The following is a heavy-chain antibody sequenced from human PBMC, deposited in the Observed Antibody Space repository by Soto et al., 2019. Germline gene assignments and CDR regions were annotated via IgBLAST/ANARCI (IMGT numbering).Heavy chain of an antibody. CDR1: GFTFSSYA. CDR3: ARDADSGNYYFLLDY. V-gene: IGHV3-30*09. J-gene: IGHJ4*02. Sequence: PGGSLRLSCAASGFTFSSYAMNWVRQAPGKGLEWVAVISFDGSNKYYADSVKGRFAISRDNSKNTLYLQMTSLRAEDTAVYYCARDADSGNYYFLLDYWGQGTLVTVSS. CDR2: ISFDGSNK. D-gene: IGHD1-26*01.